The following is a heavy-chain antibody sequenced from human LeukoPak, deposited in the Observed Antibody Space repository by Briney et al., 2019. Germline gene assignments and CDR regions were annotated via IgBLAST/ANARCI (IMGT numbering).Heavy chain of an antibody. CDR3: ARGKGESNSGSYLY. CDR2: ISSSSSYI. V-gene: IGHV3-21*01. CDR1: GFTFSSYS. Sequence: GGSLRLSCAASGFTFSSYSMNWVRQAPGKGLEWVSSISSSSSYIYYADSVKGRFTISRDNAKNSLYLQINSLRVEDTAVYYCARGKGESNSGSYLYWGQGTLVTVSS. J-gene: IGHJ4*02. D-gene: IGHD1-26*01.